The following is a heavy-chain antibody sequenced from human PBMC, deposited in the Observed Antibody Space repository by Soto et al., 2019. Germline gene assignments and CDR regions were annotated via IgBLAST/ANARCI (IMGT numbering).Heavy chain of an antibody. CDR3: ATIGVSGYLAV. J-gene: IGHJ6*02. Sequence: SETLSLTCGVSGGSISPINWWSWVRQTPGKGLEWIGEIYHTGTTDYNPSLKSRVTISGDTSKNHFSLTLTSVTAADAAVYYCATIGVSGYLAVWGQGTTVTVSS. D-gene: IGHD3-16*02. V-gene: IGHV4-4*02. CDR2: IYHTGTT. CDR1: GGSISPINW.